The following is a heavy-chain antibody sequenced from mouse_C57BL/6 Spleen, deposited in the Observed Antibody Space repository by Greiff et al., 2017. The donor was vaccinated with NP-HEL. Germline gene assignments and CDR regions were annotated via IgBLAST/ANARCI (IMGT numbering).Heavy chain of an antibody. D-gene: IGHD1-1*01. Sequence: VHVKQSGAELVRPGASVKLSCTASGFNIKDYYMHWVKQRPEQGLEWIGRIDPEDGDTEYAPKFQGKATMTADTSSNTAYLQLSSLTSEDTAVYYCTTPYYGSTFAYWGQGTLVTVSA. V-gene: IGHV14-1*01. CDR2: IDPEDGDT. CDR3: TTPYYGSTFAY. J-gene: IGHJ3*01. CDR1: GFNIKDYY.